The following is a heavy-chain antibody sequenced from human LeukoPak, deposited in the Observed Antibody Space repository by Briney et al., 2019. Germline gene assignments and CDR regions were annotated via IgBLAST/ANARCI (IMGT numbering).Heavy chain of an antibody. D-gene: IGHD6-13*01. V-gene: IGHV3-21*01. CDR1: GFTFSSYS. CDR3: ARDRAAAGRDY. Sequence: GGSLRLSCAASGFTFSSYSMNWVRLAPGKGLEWVSSISSSSSYIYYADSVKGRFTISRDNAKNSLYLQMNSLRAEDTAVYYCARDRAAAGRDYWGQGTLVTVSS. J-gene: IGHJ4*02. CDR2: ISSSSSYI.